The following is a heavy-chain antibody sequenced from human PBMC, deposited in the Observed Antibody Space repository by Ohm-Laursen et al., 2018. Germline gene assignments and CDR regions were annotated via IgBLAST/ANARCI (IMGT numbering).Heavy chain of an antibody. D-gene: IGHD3/OR15-3a*01. V-gene: IGHV3-21*01. CDR1: GFTFSSHS. CDR2: ISSSSSYI. J-gene: IGHJ5*02. CDR3: ARDHQGSDCCPWFDP. Sequence: GSLRLSCSASGFTFSSHSMNWVRQAPGKGLEWVSSISSSSSYIYYADSVKGRFTISRDNAKNSLYLQMNSLRAEDTAVYYCARDHQGSDCCPWFDPWGQGTLVTVSS.